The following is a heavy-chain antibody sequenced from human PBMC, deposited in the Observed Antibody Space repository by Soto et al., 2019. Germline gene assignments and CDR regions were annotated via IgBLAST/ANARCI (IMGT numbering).Heavy chain of an antibody. D-gene: IGHD5-12*01. Sequence: SETLSLTCTVSGGSISSSSYYWGWIRQPPGKGLEWIGSIYYSGSTYYNPSLKSRVTISVDTSKNQFSLKLSSVTAADTTVYYCARGSPGDGEWLPGVHYYMDVWGKGTTVTVSS. CDR3: ARGSPGDGEWLPGVHYYMDV. CDR2: IYYSGST. V-gene: IGHV4-39*01. J-gene: IGHJ6*03. CDR1: GGSISSSSYY.